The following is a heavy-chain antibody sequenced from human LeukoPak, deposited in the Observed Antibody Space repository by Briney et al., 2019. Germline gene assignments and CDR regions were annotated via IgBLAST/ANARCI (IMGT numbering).Heavy chain of an antibody. CDR1: GFTFSSYG. CDR3: ARSLWYSGYDFDY. J-gene: IGHJ4*02. D-gene: IGHD5-12*01. V-gene: IGHV3-66*01. CDR2: IYSGGST. Sequence: PGGSLRLSCAASGFTFSSYGMHWVRQAPGKGLEWVSVIYSGGSTYYADSVKGRFTISRDNSENTLYLQMNSLRAEDTAVYYCARSLWYSGYDFDYWGQGTLVTVSS.